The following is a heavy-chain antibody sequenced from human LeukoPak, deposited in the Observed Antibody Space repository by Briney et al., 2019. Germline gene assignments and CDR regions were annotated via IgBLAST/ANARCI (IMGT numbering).Heavy chain of an antibody. Sequence: SVKVSCKASGGTFSSYAISWVRQAPGQGLEWMGRIIPILGIANYAQKFQGRVTITADKSTSTVYMELSSLRSEDTAVYYCARVSEYGGYSVYWGQGTLVTVSS. CDR1: GGTFSSYA. CDR2: IIPILGIA. J-gene: IGHJ4*02. V-gene: IGHV1-69*04. D-gene: IGHD5-12*01. CDR3: ARVSEYGGYSVY.